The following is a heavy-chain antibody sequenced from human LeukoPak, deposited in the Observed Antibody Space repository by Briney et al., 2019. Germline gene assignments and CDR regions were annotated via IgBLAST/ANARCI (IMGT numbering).Heavy chain of an antibody. CDR3: AREAVVAATRYYYYMDV. Sequence: ASVKVSCKASGYTFTGYYIHWVRQAPGQGLEWMGWINPKSGGTNYAQKFQGRVTMTRDTSISTAYMELSRLRSDDTAVYYCAREAVVAATRYYYYMDVWGKGTTVTVSS. CDR2: INPKSGGT. CDR1: GYTFTGYY. D-gene: IGHD2-15*01. V-gene: IGHV1-2*02. J-gene: IGHJ6*03.